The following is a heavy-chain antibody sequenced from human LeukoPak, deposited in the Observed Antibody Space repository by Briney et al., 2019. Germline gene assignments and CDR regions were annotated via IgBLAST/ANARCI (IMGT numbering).Heavy chain of an antibody. CDR3: AREIVVVPAAWANWGNDAFDI. Sequence: QSGGSLRLSCAASGFTFSSYSMNWVRQAPGKGLEWVSYISSSSSTIYYADSVKGRFTISRDNAKNSLYLQMNSLRAEDTAVYYCAREIVVVPAAWANWGNDAFDIWGQGTMVTVSS. V-gene: IGHV3-48*01. CDR1: GFTFSSYS. D-gene: IGHD2-2*01. J-gene: IGHJ3*02. CDR2: ISSSSSTI.